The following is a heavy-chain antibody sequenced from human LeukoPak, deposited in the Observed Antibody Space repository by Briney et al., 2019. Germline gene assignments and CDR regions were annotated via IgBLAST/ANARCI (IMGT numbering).Heavy chain of an antibody. CDR3: ARAFAFDDYGDPNAFDI. V-gene: IGHV4-30-2*01. D-gene: IGHD4-17*01. Sequence: SQALSLTCVVSGGSISSGSHYWSWIRQPPGKGLEWIGYIYHSGSTSYCPSLKSRVTISVDRAKNQFSLTLSSVTAADTAVYYCARAFAFDDYGDPNAFDIWGQGTMVTVSS. J-gene: IGHJ3*02. CDR2: IYHSGST. CDR1: GGSISSGSHY.